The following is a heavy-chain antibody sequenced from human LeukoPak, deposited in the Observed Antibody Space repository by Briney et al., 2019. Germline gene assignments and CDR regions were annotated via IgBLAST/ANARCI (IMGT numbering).Heavy chain of an antibody. CDR2: INWNGGST. J-gene: IGHJ4*02. Sequence: GGSLRLSCAASGFTFDGYGMSWVRQAPGKGLEWVSGINWNGGSTGYADSVKGRFTISRDNAKNSLYLQMNSLRAEDTALYYCARGTSSGWYDGGDYWGQGTLVTVSS. CDR1: GFTFDGYG. V-gene: IGHV3-20*04. D-gene: IGHD6-19*01. CDR3: ARGTSSGWYDGGDY.